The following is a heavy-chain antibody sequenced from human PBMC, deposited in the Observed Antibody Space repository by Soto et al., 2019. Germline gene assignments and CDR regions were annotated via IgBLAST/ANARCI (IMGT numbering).Heavy chain of an antibody. D-gene: IGHD3-3*01. CDR2: IGRGDDK. CDR3: VKTYYDFPSGYYFDD. V-gene: IGHV3-23*01. Sequence: PGGSLRLSCEASGFTFSDYVMNWVRQGPGKGLEWVSTIGRGDDKYYADSVKGRFTISRDTSKNTLFLQMNSLRAEDTALYFCVKTYYDFPSGYYFDDWGKGALVTVSA. J-gene: IGHJ4*02. CDR1: GFTFSDYV.